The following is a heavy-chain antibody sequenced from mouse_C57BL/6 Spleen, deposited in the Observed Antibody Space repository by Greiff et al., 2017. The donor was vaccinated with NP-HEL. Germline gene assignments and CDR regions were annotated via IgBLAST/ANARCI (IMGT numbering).Heavy chain of an antibody. CDR2: ISYDGSN. CDR1: GYSITSGYY. V-gene: IGHV3-6*01. Sequence: DVQLQESGPGLVKPSQSLSLTCSVTGYSITSGYYWNWIRQFPGNKLEWMGYISYDGSNNYNPSLKNRISITRDTSKNQFFLKLNSVTTEDTATYYCARGGIGYYFDYWGQGTTLTVSS. D-gene: IGHD2-14*01. CDR3: ARGGIGYYFDY. J-gene: IGHJ2*01.